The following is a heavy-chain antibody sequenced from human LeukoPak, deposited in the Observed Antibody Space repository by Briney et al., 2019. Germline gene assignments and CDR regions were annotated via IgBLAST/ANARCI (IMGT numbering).Heavy chain of an antibody. CDR2: IYSGGST. V-gene: IGHV3-66*01. Sequence: PGGSVRLSCAASGFTVSSNYMSWVGQAPGKGLEWVSVIYSGGSTYYADSVKGRFTLSRDNSKNTLYLQMNSLRAEDTAVYYCARVVLYYDFWSPYFHDWGQETLSTVSS. J-gene: IGHJ4*02. CDR1: GFTVSSNY. CDR3: ARVVLYYDFWSPYFHD. D-gene: IGHD3-3*01.